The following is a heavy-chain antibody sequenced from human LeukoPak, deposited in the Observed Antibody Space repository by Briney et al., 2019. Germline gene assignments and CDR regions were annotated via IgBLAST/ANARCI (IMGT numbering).Heavy chain of an antibody. CDR1: GGSIRSYY. Sequence: KPSETLSLTCTVSGGSIRSYYWSWIRQPPGKGLEWIGYIYYTGSTNYNPSLKSRVTISVDTSKNQFSLKLSSVTAADTAVYYCAREGSSGYYFNWFDPWGQGTLVTVSS. V-gene: IGHV4-59*01. D-gene: IGHD3-22*01. CDR3: AREGSSGYYFNWFDP. J-gene: IGHJ5*02. CDR2: IYYTGST.